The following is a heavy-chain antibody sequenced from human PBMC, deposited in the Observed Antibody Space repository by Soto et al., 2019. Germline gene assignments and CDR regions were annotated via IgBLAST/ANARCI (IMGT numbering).Heavy chain of an antibody. CDR1: GFSLSTRGVG. D-gene: IGHD3-16*01. V-gene: IGHV2-5*02. Sequence: QITLKESGPTLVKPTQTLTLTCTFSGFSLSTRGVGVGWIRQPPGKALEWLALIYWDGFKHYSPSLESRLTIREDTANNQVALTMTTMDPVDTATYYCAHKGGGDRILDYWGQGTLVTVSA. CDR2: IYWDGFK. CDR3: AHKGGGDRILDY. J-gene: IGHJ4*02.